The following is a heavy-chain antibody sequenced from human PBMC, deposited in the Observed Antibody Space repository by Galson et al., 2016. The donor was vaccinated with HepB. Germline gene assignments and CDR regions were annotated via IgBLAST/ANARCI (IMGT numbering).Heavy chain of an antibody. CDR3: AKVATPNRNYENWFDS. CDR2: IWYDGTSK. CDR1: GFTSSNFA. V-gene: IGHV3-33*06. D-gene: IGHD4-11*01. J-gene: IGHJ5*01. Sequence: SLRLSCAASGFTSSNFAMHWVRQAPGKGLEWVAVIWYDGTSKYYVDSVKGRFTISRDNSKNTLNLQMNSLRAEDTAVYYCAKVATPNRNYENWFDSWGQGTLVTVSS.